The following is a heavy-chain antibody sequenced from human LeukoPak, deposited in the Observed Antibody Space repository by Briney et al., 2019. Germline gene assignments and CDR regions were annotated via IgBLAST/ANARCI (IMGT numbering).Heavy chain of an antibody. Sequence: SETLSLTCTVSGGSVSGDSWAWIRQPAGKGLEWIGYIYYTGGTNYNPPPKSRVAMSVDTSKNQFSLKLTSVTAADTAVYYCARNGFRTYCGDGCYSDYMDVWGQGTTVTVAS. CDR2: IYYTGGT. J-gene: IGHJ6*03. D-gene: IGHD2-21*02. CDR1: GGSVSGDS. CDR3: ARNGFRTYCGDGCYSDYMDV. V-gene: IGHV4-59*02.